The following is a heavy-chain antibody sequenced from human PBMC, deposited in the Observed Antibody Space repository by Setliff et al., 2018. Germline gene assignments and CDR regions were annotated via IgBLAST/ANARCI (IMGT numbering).Heavy chain of an antibody. D-gene: IGHD3-10*01. Sequence: SVKVSCKASGGTFSSYAISWVRQAPGQGLEWMGGIIPIFGTANYAQKFQGRVTTTTDESTSTAYMELSSLRSEDTAVYYCARTSGVRGVIIAGGMDVWGQGTTVTVSS. V-gene: IGHV1-69*05. CDR2: IIPIFGTA. CDR1: GGTFSSYA. CDR3: ARTSGVRGVIIAGGMDV. J-gene: IGHJ6*02.